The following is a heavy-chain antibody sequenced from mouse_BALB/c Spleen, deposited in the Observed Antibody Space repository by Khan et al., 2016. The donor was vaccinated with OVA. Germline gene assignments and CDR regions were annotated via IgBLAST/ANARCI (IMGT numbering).Heavy chain of an antibody. CDR3: ARVYGGDFDY. CDR2: ISYSGNT. V-gene: IGHV3-2*02. D-gene: IGHD1-1*01. J-gene: IGHJ2*01. Sequence: EVQLQESGPGLVKPSQSLSLICTVTGYSITSDYAWNWIRQFPGNKLEWMGFISYSGNTKYNPSLKSRISITRDTYKNQFFLQLNSVTNEDTATYYCARVYGGDFDYWGQGTTLTVSS. CDR1: GYSITSDYA.